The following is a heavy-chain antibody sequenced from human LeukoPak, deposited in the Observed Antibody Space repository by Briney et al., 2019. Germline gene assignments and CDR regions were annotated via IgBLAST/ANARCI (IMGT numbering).Heavy chain of an antibody. D-gene: IGHD6-6*01. CDR3: ARNSYSSAFYYMNV. Sequence: ASVKVSCKASGYTFTGYYMHWVRQAPGQGLEWMGRINPSGGSTSYAQKFQGRVTMTRDMSTSTVYMELSSLRSEDTALYYCARNSYSSAFYYMNVWGKGTTVTVSS. J-gene: IGHJ6*03. CDR2: INPSGGST. V-gene: IGHV1-46*01. CDR1: GYTFTGYY.